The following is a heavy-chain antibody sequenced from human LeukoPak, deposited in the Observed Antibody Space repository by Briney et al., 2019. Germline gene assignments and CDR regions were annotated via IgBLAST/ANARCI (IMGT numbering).Heavy chain of an antibody. D-gene: IGHD6-13*01. CDR3: AKGGRSSSWYWVY. Sequence: GGSLRLSCAASGFTFSSYWMTWIRQAPGKGLEWVATIKHDGSEESYVDSVKGRFTISRDNAKNSLYLQMNTLRAEDTAVYYCAKGGRSSSWYWVYWGQGTLVTVSS. CDR1: GFTFSSYW. V-gene: IGHV3-7*01. CDR2: IKHDGSEE. J-gene: IGHJ4*02.